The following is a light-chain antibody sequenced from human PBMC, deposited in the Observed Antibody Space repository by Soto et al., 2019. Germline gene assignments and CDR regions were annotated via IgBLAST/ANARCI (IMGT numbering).Light chain of an antibody. Sequence: QSVLTQTRSVSGSPGQSFTIACTGTTSDVGGYNYVSWYQQHPGKVPKLMIYDVTKRPSGVPDRFSGSKSGNTASLTISGLRPEDEADYYCCSYAGSYTFSVFGTGTKVTVL. CDR1: TSDVGGYNY. V-gene: IGLV2-11*01. CDR3: CSYAGSYTFSV. J-gene: IGLJ1*01. CDR2: DVT.